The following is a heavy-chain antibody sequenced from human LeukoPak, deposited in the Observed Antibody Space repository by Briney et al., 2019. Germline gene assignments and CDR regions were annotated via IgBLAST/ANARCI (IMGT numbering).Heavy chain of an antibody. CDR1: GFTFSNYA. V-gene: IGHV3-23*01. CDR3: AKGLRGNYDY. J-gene: IGHJ4*02. CDR2: INDRGGDT. D-gene: IGHD1-26*01. Sequence: GGSLRLSCAASGFTFSNYAMTGVRQAPGKGLEGSSAINDRGGDTYYADSGKGRFTISRDNSKNTLYLQRNSMRAEDTAVYYCAKGLRGNYDYWGQGTLVTVSS.